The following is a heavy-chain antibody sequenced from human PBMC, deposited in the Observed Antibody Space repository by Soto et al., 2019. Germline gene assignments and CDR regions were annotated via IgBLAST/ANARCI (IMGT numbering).Heavy chain of an antibody. CDR3: ATGRISYGSEY. CDR2: FYYDGTT. Sequence: QVQLQESGPGLVNPSETLSLMCTVSGHSVNSATYYWSWIRQPPGKALEWIGYFYYDGTTNYNPSLKSRLTISVDKSTNQYSLRLSSVTAGDTAVYYRATGRISYGSEYWGQGSLVTVSS. V-gene: IGHV4-61*01. CDR1: GHSVNSATYY. J-gene: IGHJ4*02. D-gene: IGHD3-10*01.